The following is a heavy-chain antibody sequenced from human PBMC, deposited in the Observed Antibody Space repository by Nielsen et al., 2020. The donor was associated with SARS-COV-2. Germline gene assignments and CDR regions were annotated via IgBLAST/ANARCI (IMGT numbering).Heavy chain of an antibody. D-gene: IGHD3-10*01. J-gene: IGHJ2*01. Sequence: PGKGLEWIGEINHSGSTNYNPSLKSRVTISVDTSKNQFSLKLSSVTAADTAVYYCARDRGGITMIRGVISNWYFDLWGRGTLVTVSS. CDR2: INHSGST. V-gene: IGHV4-34*01. CDR3: ARDRGGITMIRGVISNWYFDL.